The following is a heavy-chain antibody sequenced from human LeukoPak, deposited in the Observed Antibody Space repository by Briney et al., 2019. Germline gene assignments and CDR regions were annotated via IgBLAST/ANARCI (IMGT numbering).Heavy chain of an antibody. J-gene: IGHJ4*02. CDR1: GYSISSGYY. V-gene: IGHV4-38-2*02. CDR2: IYHSGST. Sequence: SETLSLTCTVSGYSISSGYYWGWIRQPPGKGLGWIGSIYHSGSTYYIPSLKSRVTISVDTSKNQFSLKLSSVTAADTAVYYCARYCSSTSCYRTFDYWGQGTLVTVSS. CDR3: ARYCSSTSCYRTFDY. D-gene: IGHD2-2*01.